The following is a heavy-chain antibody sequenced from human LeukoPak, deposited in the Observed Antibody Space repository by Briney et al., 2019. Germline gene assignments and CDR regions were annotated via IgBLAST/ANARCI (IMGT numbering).Heavy chain of an antibody. CDR1: GFTVSTNY. J-gene: IGHJ4*02. CDR2: IYSSGST. V-gene: IGHV3-66*03. D-gene: IGHD6-6*01. Sequence: GGSLRLSCAASGFTVSTNYMSWVRQAPGKGLEWVSVIYSSGSTDYADSVKGRFTIFRDNSKNTLYLQMNSLRAEDTAVYYCARDGGLAPYSSSTPFDYWGQGTLVTVSS. CDR3: ARDGGLAPYSSSTPFDY.